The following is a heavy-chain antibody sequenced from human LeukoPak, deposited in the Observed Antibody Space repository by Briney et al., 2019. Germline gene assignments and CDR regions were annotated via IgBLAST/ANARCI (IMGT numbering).Heavy chain of an antibody. CDR2: ISWNSGSI. CDR1: GFTFDDYA. CDR3: ARLHSAVYYGDAFDI. Sequence: GRSLRLSCAASGFTFDDYAMHWVRQAPGKGLEWVSGISWNSGSIGYADSAKGRFTISRDNAKNSLYLQMNSLRVEDTAAYYCARLHSAVYYGDAFDIWGQGTMVTVSS. J-gene: IGHJ3*02. D-gene: IGHD3-10*01. V-gene: IGHV3-9*01.